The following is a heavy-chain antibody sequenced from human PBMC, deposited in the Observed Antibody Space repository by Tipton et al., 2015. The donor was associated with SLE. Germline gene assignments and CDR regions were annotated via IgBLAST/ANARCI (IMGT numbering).Heavy chain of an antibody. D-gene: IGHD3/OR15-3a*01. V-gene: IGHV1-8*01. J-gene: IGHJ4*02. CDR2: MNPNSDNT. Sequence: QSGPEVKKPGASVKVSCKASGYTFTNYDINWVRQASGQGLEWLGWMNPNSDNTGYDQKFQGRLTMTRDTSIDTAYMELSRLTSEDTAVYYCGKDGGLDYDFWTEDWGQGTLVTVSS. CDR3: GKDGGLDYDFWTED. CDR1: GYTFTNYD.